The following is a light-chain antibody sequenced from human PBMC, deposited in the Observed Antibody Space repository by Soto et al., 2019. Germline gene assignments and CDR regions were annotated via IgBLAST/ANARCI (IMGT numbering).Light chain of an antibody. CDR2: GAS. V-gene: IGKV3-20*01. J-gene: IGKJ5*01. CDR1: QSVSSSY. Sequence: EIVLTQSPGTLSLSPGERATLSCRASQSVSSSYLAWYQQKPGQAPRLLIYGASSRATGTPDRFSGSGSGTDFTLTISRLEPEDFAVYYCQQYGSSPWITFGQGTRLRL. CDR3: QQYGSSPWIT.